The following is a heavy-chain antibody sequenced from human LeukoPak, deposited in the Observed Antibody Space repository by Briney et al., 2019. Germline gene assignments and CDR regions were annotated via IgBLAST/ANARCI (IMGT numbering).Heavy chain of an antibody. CDR1: GFTFKNYS. CDR2: IDGGGGDT. Sequence: GGSLRLSCAASGFTFKNYSMSWVRQVPGQGLEWVSAIDGGGGDTYYADSVKGRFTISRDNSKNTLGLQMNSPRVEDTAVYYCVRTAYSSSSRGAFDVWGQGTMVTVSS. V-gene: IGHV3-23*01. J-gene: IGHJ3*01. CDR3: VRTAYSSSSRGAFDV. D-gene: IGHD6-6*01.